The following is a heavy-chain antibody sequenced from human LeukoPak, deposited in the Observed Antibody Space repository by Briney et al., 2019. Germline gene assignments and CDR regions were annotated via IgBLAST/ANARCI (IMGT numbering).Heavy chain of an antibody. CDR2: LSSSGSTI. CDR3: ARVPFGAVAGNNAY. Sequence: GGSLRLSCAASGFTFSSYEMNWVRQAPGKGLEWVSYLSSSGSTIYYADSVKGRFTISRDNAKNSLYLQMNSLRAEDTAVYYCARVPFGAVAGNNAYWGQGTLVTVSS. D-gene: IGHD6-13*01. V-gene: IGHV3-48*03. J-gene: IGHJ4*02. CDR1: GFTFSSYE.